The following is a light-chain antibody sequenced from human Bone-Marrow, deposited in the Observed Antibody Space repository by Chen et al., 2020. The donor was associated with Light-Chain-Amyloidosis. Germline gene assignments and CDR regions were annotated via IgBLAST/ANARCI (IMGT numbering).Light chain of an antibody. CDR3: CSYAGSSPYV. CDR1: SSDVGGYES. V-gene: IGLV2-11*01. Sequence: QSALTQPRSVSGSPGQSVTISCTGTSSDVGGYESVSWSQQHPGKAPKFLIYDVNKRPSGVPDRFSGSKSGNSASLTISGLQTQDEADYFCCSYAGSSPYVFGPGTTVTVL. J-gene: IGLJ1*01. CDR2: DVN.